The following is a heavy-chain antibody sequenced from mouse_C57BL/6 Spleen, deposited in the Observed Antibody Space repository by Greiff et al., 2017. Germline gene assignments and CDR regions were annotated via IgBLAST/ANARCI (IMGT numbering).Heavy chain of an antibody. CDR3: ARRGDYYGSSYFDV. D-gene: IGHD1-1*01. Sequence: VQGVESGPGLVQPSQSLSITCTVSGFSLTSYGVHWVRQSPGKGLEWLGVIWSGGSTDYNAAFISRLSISKDNSKSQVFFKMNSLQADDTAIYYCARRGDYYGSSYFDVWGTGTTVTVSS. V-gene: IGHV2-2*01. J-gene: IGHJ1*03. CDR1: GFSLTSYG. CDR2: IWSGGST.